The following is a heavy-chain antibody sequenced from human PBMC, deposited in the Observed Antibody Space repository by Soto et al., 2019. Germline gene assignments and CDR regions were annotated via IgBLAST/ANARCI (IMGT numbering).Heavy chain of an antibody. Sequence: QVQLVESGGGVVQPGRSLRLSCAASGFTFSSYGMHWLRQAPGKGLEWVAVIWSDGSNKYYADSVKGRFTISRDNSKNTLYLQMNSLRAEDTAVYYCARYYYDSSGYYPLWGQGTLVTVSS. CDR1: GFTFSSYG. D-gene: IGHD3-22*01. J-gene: IGHJ4*02. V-gene: IGHV3-33*01. CDR2: IWSDGSNK. CDR3: ARYYYDSSGYYPL.